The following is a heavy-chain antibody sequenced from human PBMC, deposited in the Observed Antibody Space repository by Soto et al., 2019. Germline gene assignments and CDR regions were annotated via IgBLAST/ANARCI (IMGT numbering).Heavy chain of an antibody. CDR2: ISGYNGNT. D-gene: IGHD6-13*01. CDR3: ARAPRSWYSFCLDY. V-gene: IGHV1-18*01. Sequence: QVQLVQSGAEVKKAGASVKVSCKASGYTFSTYGISWVRQAPGQGLEWMGWISGYNGNTNYAQKLQGRVTLTTDTSTNTAYMELRSLRCDDTAVYYCARAPRSWYSFCLDYWGQGTVVTVSS. CDR1: GYTFSTYG. J-gene: IGHJ4*02.